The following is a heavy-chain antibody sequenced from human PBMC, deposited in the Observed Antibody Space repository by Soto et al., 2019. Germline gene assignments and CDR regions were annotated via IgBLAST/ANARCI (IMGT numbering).Heavy chain of an antibody. J-gene: IGHJ4*02. V-gene: IGHV3-33*01. D-gene: IGHD2-21*01. Sequence: GGSLRLSCAASGFIFSIYGMHWVRQAPGKGLEWLAVIWYDGNNKYYADSVKGRFTISRDNSNNTLYMQMTSLRADDTAVYYCARGLHSLFDYWGQGTLVTVSS. CDR2: IWYDGNNK. CDR1: GFIFSIYG. CDR3: ARGLHSLFDY.